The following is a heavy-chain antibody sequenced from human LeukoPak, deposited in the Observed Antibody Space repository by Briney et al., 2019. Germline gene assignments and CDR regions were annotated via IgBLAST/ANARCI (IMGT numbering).Heavy chain of an antibody. CDR1: GGSISSYY. D-gene: IGHD3-22*01. Sequence: SETLSLTCTVSGGSISSYYWSWIRQPPGKGLEWIGYIYYSGSTNYNPSLKSRVTISVDTSKNQFSLKLSSVTAADTAVYYCARAFSVVSHFDYWGQGTLVTVSS. CDR3: ARAFSVVSHFDY. V-gene: IGHV4-59*01. J-gene: IGHJ4*02. CDR2: IYYSGST.